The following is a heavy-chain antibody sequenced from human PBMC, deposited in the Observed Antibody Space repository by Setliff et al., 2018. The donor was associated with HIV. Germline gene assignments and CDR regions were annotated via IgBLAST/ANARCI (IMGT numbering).Heavy chain of an antibody. CDR3: ARARGGITWAFDY. CDR2: INHSGST. CDR1: GDSINSGSYF. V-gene: IGHV4-30-2*05. Sequence: SETLSLTCTVSGDSINSGSYFWSWIRQPPGKGLEWIGEINHSGSTNYNPSLKSRVTISVDTSKNQFSLKLTSVTAADTAMYYCARARGGITWAFDYWGQGTLVTVSS. D-gene: IGHD3-10*01. J-gene: IGHJ4*02.